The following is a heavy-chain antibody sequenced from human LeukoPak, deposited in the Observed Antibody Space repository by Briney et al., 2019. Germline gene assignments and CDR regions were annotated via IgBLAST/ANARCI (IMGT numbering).Heavy chain of an antibody. D-gene: IGHD3-22*01. V-gene: IGHV5-51*01. Sequence: GESLKISCKGSGYSSTSYWIGWVRQMPGKGLEWMGIIYPGDSDTRHSPSFQGQVTISADKSISTAYLQWSSLKASDTAMYYCARTFTYYYDSSGYYYYFDYWGQGTLVTVSS. CDR2: IYPGDSDT. CDR3: ARTFTYYYDSSGYYYYFDY. J-gene: IGHJ4*02. CDR1: GYSSTSYW.